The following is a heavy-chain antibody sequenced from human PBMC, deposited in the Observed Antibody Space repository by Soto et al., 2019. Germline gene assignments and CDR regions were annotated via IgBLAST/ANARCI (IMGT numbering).Heavy chain of an antibody. J-gene: IGHJ6*02. D-gene: IGHD2-2*01. V-gene: IGHV4-31*03. CDR3: AMSGYCSTTSCYGGDYYYYGMDV. Sequence: QMQLQESGPGLVKPSQTLSLTCTVSGGSISSGGYYWSWIRQHPGKGLEWIGYIYYSGSTYYNPSLKSRVTLSVDTSKNQFSLKLSSVTAADTAVYYCAMSGYCSTTSCYGGDYYYYGMDVWGQGTTVTVSS. CDR1: GGSISSGGYY. CDR2: IYYSGST.